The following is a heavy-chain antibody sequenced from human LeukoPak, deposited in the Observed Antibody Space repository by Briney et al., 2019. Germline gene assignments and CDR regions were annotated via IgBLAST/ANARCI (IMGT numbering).Heavy chain of an antibody. V-gene: IGHV3-21*01. D-gene: IGHD3/OR15-3a*01. CDR1: GFTFSSYS. J-gene: IGHJ4*02. CDR2: ISSSSNYI. Sequence: GGSLRLSCAASGFTFSSYSINWVRQAPGKGLGWVSSISSSSNYIYYADSVKGRFTISRDNAKNSLYLQMNSLRAEDTAVYYCARVSGLRNHYFDYWGQGTLVTVSS. CDR3: ARVSGLRNHYFDY.